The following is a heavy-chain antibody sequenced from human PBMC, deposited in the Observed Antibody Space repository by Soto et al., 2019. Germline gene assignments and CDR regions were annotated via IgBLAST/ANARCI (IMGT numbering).Heavy chain of an antibody. J-gene: IGHJ6*02. V-gene: IGHV3-30*18. CDR1: GFTFSSYG. D-gene: IGHD6-19*01. CDR2: ISYDGSNK. Sequence: GGSLRLSCAASGFTFSSYGMHWVRQAPGKGLEWVAVISYDGSNKYYADSVKGRFTISRDNSKNTLYLQMNSLRAEDTAVYYCAKDREAGYYYYYGMDVWRQRTTVTVSS. CDR3: AKDREAGYYYYYGMDV.